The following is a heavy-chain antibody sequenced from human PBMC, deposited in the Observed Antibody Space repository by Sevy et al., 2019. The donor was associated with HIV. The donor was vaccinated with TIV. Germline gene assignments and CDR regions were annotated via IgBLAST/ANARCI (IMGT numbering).Heavy chain of an antibody. J-gene: IGHJ4*02. CDR3: ARGRQLYNFDY. CDR1: GGTFSSYA. Sequence: ASVKVSCKASGGTFSSYAISWVRQAPGQGLEWMGGIIPIFGTANYEQKFQGRVTITADESTSTAYMELSSLRSEDTAVYYCARGRQLYNFDYWGQGTLVTVSS. V-gene: IGHV1-69*13. CDR2: IIPIFGTA. D-gene: IGHD6-6*01.